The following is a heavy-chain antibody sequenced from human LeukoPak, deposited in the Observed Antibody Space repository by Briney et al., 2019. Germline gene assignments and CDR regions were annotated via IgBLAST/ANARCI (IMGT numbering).Heavy chain of an antibody. Sequence: SETLSLPCTVSGGSISSYYWSWLRQPPGKGLEWIGYIYYSGSTNYNPSLKSRVNISVNTSKNQFSLKLSSVTAADTAVYYCARIRDYYYGMDVWGQGTTVTVSS. CDR2: IYYSGST. V-gene: IGHV4-59*08. J-gene: IGHJ6*02. CDR3: ARIRDYYYGMDV. D-gene: IGHD3-10*01. CDR1: GGSISSYY.